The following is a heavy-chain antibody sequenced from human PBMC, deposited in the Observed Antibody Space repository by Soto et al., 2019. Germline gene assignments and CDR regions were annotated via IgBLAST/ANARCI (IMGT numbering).Heavy chain of an antibody. CDR3: ARESPQSRYCSSTSCHTGWFDP. CDR1: GGSISSYY. J-gene: IGHJ5*02. V-gene: IGHV4-59*01. Sequence: KTXGTLSLTCTVSGGSISSYYWSWIRQPAGKGLEWIGYIYYSGSTNYNPSLKSRVTISVDTSKNQFSLKLSSVTAADTAVYYCARESPQSRYCSSTSCHTGWFDPWGQGTLVTVSS. CDR2: IYYSGST. D-gene: IGHD2-2*02.